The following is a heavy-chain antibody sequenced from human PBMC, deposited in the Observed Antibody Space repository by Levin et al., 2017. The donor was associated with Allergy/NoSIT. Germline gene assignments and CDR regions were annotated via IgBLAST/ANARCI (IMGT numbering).Heavy chain of an antibody. CDR3: AKPLGIGEAGWLESGLDV. CDR1: GFTFSSYG. V-gene: IGHV3-30*18. CDR2: ISHDGSNK. Sequence: RGESLKISCAASGFTFSSYGMHWVRQAPGKGLEWVAVISHDGSNKYYADSVKGRFTISRDDSKNTLYLQMNSLRAEDTAVFYCAKPLGIGEAGWLESGLDVWGKGTTVTVSS. D-gene: IGHD6-13*01. J-gene: IGHJ6*04.